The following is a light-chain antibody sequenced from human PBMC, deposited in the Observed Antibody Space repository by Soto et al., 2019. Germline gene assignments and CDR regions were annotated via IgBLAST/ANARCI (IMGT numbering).Light chain of an antibody. Sequence: EIVLTQSPATLSLSPGERATLSCGASQSVSGSYLAWYQQKPGLAPRLLIYDASSRATGIPDRFSGTGSGTHFTITIRRLQPEALAAHYCQQYGSPINFRQGTRLETK. J-gene: IGKJ5*01. CDR1: QSVSGSY. CDR3: QQYGSPIN. V-gene: IGKV3D-20*01. CDR2: DAS.